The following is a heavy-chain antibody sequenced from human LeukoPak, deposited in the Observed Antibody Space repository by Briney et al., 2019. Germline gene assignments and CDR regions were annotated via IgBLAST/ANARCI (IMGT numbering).Heavy chain of an antibody. V-gene: IGHV3-23*01. J-gene: IGHJ4*02. Sequence: GGSLRLSCEASGFPLRAYARRGARRAPGRGLEWVSAISGSGDTTYYADSVKGRFTISRDNSKNTLYLQMSSLRVDDTAVYYCAKRYGSGNYGDDYWGQGTLVTVSS. CDR2: ISGSGDTT. CDR1: GFPLRAYA. CDR3: AKRYGSGNYGDDY. D-gene: IGHD3-10*01.